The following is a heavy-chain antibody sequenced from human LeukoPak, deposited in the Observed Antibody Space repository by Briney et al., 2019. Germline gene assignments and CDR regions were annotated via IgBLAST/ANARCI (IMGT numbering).Heavy chain of an antibody. V-gene: IGHV1-69*13. Sequence: SVKVSCRASGGTFSSYAISWVRQAPGQGLEWMGGIIPIFGTATYAQKFQGRVTITADESTSTAYMELSSLRSEDTAVYYCAKQDSVVVPAAPLYYYYYGMAVWGQGSTVTASS. D-gene: IGHD2-2*01. CDR1: GGTFSSYA. CDR3: AKQDSVVVPAAPLYYYYYGMAV. J-gene: IGHJ6*02. CDR2: IIPIFGTA.